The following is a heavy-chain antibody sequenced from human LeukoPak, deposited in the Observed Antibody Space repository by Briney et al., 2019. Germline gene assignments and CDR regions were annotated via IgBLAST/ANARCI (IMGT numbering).Heavy chain of an antibody. V-gene: IGHV4-39*01. Sequence: SETLSLTCTVSGGSISSSSYYWGWIRQPPGKGLEWIGSIYYSGSTYYNPSLKSRVTISVDTSKNQFSLKLSSVTAADTAVYYCASRIAAAGDIWGQGTMVTVSS. CDR2: IYYSGST. CDR1: GGSISSSSYY. D-gene: IGHD6-25*01. CDR3: ASRIAAAGDI. J-gene: IGHJ3*02.